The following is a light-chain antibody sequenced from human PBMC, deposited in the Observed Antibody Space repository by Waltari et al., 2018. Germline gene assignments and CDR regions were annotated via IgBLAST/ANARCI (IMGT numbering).Light chain of an antibody. CDR2: QDT. CDR3: QALGTGAWV. CDR1: ILGNKY. J-gene: IGLJ3*02. Sequence: SYELTQPPSVSVSPGQTASLTCSGDILGNKYASWYQQKPGQSPLLVIYQDTKRPSGLPERFSGSKSGNAATLTISGSQAMDEADYYCQALGTGAWVFGGGTKLTVL. V-gene: IGLV3-1*01.